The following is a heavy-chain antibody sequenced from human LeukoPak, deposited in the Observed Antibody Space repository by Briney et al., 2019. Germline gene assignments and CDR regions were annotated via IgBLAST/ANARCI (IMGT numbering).Heavy chain of an antibody. CDR1: GGSISSSNW. Sequence: SETLFLTCAVSGGSISSSNWWSWVRQPPGKGLEWIGEIYHSGSTNYNPSLKSRVTISVDTSKNQFSLKLSSVTAADTAVYYCARGRSGYSYVHDAFDIWGQGTMVTVSS. J-gene: IGHJ3*02. CDR3: ARGRSGYSYVHDAFDI. CDR2: IYHSGST. D-gene: IGHD5-18*01. V-gene: IGHV4-4*02.